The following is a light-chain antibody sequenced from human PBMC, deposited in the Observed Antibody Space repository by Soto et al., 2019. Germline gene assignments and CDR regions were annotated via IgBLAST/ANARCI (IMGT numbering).Light chain of an antibody. CDR1: QSVSSN. J-gene: IGKJ2*01. Sequence: EIALTQSPGTLSLSPGERATLSCRASQSVSSNLAWYQQKPGQAPRLLIYGASTRATGITARFSGSGSGTEFTLTISSLQSEDFAVYYCQQYNNWPYTFGQGTKLEIK. CDR2: GAS. CDR3: QQYNNWPYT. V-gene: IGKV3-15*01.